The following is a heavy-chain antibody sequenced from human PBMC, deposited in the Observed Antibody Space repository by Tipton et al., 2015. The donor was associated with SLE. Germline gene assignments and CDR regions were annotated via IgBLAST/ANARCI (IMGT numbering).Heavy chain of an antibody. CDR2: IYHSGGP. J-gene: IGHJ3*02. D-gene: IGHD6-13*01. CDR3: ARDPRIAAANDAFDI. V-gene: IGHV4-38-2*02. CDR1: GYSISSGYY. Sequence: TLSLTCAVSGYSISSGYYWGWLRQPPGKGLEWIGSIYHSGGPYYNPSLKSRGTISVDTSKNQFSLKLSSVTAADTAVYYCARDPRIAAANDAFDIWGQGTMVTVSS.